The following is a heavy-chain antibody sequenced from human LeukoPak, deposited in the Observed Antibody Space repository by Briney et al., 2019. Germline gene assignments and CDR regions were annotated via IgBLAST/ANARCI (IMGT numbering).Heavy chain of an antibody. CDR3: AKWGDYDILTGYYVSDF. V-gene: IGHV3-23*01. Sequence: GGSLRVSCAASGFIFRNYAMSSVRQGLGKGLEWVSAITGSGDTTYYADSVKGRLTISRDNSKNTLYVEMNTLRAEDTAVYYCAKWGDYDILTGYYVSDFWGQGTLVTVSS. CDR1: GFIFRNYA. D-gene: IGHD3-9*01. J-gene: IGHJ4*02. CDR2: ITGSGDTT.